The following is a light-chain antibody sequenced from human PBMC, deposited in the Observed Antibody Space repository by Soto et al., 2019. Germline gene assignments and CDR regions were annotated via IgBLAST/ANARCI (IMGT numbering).Light chain of an antibody. CDR1: QSLSSNY. V-gene: IGKV3-20*01. J-gene: IGKJ1*01. CDR2: DAS. Sequence: DIVLTQSPGTLSLSPGERATLSCRASQSLSSNYLAWYQQKPGQAPRLLIYDASSRATGVPDRFSGSGSGTDFTLTISRLEAEDFAVYYCQQYGSSPRTFGQGTKVDIK. CDR3: QQYGSSPRT.